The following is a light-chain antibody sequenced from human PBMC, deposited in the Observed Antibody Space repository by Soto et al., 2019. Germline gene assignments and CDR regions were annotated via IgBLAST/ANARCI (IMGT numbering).Light chain of an antibody. V-gene: IGLV6-57*04. CDR3: QSYDSSNVV. CDR1: SGSIASNY. J-gene: IGLJ2*01. CDR2: EDN. Sequence: NFMLTQPHSVSESPGKTVTISCTRSSGSIASNYVQWYQQRPGSAPTTVIYEDNQRPSGVPDRFSGSIDSSSNSASLTISGRKTEDGADYYCQSYDSSNVVFGGGTKLPVL.